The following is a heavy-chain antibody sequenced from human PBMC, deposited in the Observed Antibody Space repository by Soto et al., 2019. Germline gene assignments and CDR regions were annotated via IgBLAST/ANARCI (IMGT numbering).Heavy chain of an antibody. J-gene: IGHJ4*02. CDR3: TRGASGYGNFDY. D-gene: IGHD5-12*01. CDR2: INSDGSSI. CDR1: GFSFSTW. V-gene: IGHV3-74*01. Sequence: EVQLVESGGGVVQPGGSLRLSCAASGFSFSTWMHWVRKAPGKGLEWLSRINSDGSSISYADSVKGRFTVSRDNAKNTLYLQINSLTAEDTAVYYCTRGASGYGNFDYWGQGVLLTVSS.